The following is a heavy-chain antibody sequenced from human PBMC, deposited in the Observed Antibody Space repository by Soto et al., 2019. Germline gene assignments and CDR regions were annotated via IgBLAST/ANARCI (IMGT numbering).Heavy chain of an antibody. V-gene: IGHV4-4*02. CDR2: IYRTGST. CDR3: ARQRPTDGRWEFANYYGMDV. J-gene: IGHJ6*02. CDR1: GGSFTSNNW. Sequence: SETLSLTCAVSGGSFTSNNWWTWVRQPPGQGLEWIGEIYRTGSTNYNPSLKSRVTISLDKSENQFSLKVTSLTAADTAVYYCARQRPTDGRWEFANYYGMDVWGQGTPVTVSS. D-gene: IGHD1-26*01.